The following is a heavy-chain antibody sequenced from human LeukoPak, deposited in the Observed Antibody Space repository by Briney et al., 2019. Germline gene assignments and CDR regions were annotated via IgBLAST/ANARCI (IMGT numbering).Heavy chain of an antibody. J-gene: IGHJ3*02. D-gene: IGHD4-17*01. Sequence: ASVKISCKVSGYTFTDYYMHWVQQAPGKGLEWMGLVDPEDGETIYAEKFQGRVTITADTSTDTAYMELSSLRSEDTAVYYCATTGGYGDYKQGAFDIWGQGTMVTVSS. CDR3: ATTGGYGDYKQGAFDI. CDR1: GYTFTDYY. V-gene: IGHV1-69-2*01. CDR2: VDPEDGET.